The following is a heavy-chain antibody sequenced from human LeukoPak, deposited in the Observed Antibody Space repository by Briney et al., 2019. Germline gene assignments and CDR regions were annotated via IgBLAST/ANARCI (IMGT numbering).Heavy chain of an antibody. V-gene: IGHV4-34*01. J-gene: IGHJ5*02. CDR1: GGSFSSYY. CDR2: INHSGST. D-gene: IGHD2-2*01. Sequence: SETLSLTCAVYGGSFSSYYWSWIRQPPGKGLEWIGEINHSGSTNYNPSLKSRVTISVDTSKDQFSLKLSSVTAADTAVYYCARHVPLGYCSSTSCYPSWFDPWGQGTLVTVSS. CDR3: ARHVPLGYCSSTSCYPSWFDP.